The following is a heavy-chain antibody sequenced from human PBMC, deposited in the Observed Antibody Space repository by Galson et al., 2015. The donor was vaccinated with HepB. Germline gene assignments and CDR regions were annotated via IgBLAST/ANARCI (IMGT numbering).Heavy chain of an antibody. J-gene: IGHJ3*01. D-gene: IGHD3-10*01. Sequence: SVKVSCKASGYSFNDYYIHWVRQAPGQGLEWMGVINSSGGSTGYAQKFQGKITLTRDTSTSTVYMELSGLKSEDTAIFYCAINVVRGVTADAFDVWGQGTMVTVSS. CDR1: GYSFNDYY. V-gene: IGHV1-46*02. CDR2: INSSGGST. CDR3: AINVVRGVTADAFDV.